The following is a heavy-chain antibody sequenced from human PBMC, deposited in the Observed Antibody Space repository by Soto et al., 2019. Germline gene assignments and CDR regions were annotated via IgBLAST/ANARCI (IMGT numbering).Heavy chain of an antibody. CDR2: INYTGST. CDR3: ARLLGSSTLNDH. CDR1: GGSFSGYY. J-gene: IGHJ4*02. Sequence: SETLSLTCAVYGGSFSGYYWSWIRQPPGKGLEWIGFINYTGSTTYNPSLKSRVTISVDTSKNQFSLKLNSVTAADTAVYYCARLLGSSTLNDHWGQGTLVTVSS. V-gene: IGHV4-59*08. D-gene: IGHD6-13*01.